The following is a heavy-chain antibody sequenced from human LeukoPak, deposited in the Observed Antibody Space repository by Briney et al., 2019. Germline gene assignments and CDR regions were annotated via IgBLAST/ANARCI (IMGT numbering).Heavy chain of an antibody. CDR1: VFTFRSYG. Sequence: GGSLRLSCASSVFTFRSYGLHWVRQPPAKGLEGVTVISYDGSNKYYADSLKGRFTISRHNSKNTLYLQTNSLRAEDTAVYYCATEESIPIGNYYGSGSYYNYFAYWGQGKLVTVSS. CDR2: ISYDGSNK. D-gene: IGHD3-10*01. V-gene: IGHV3-30*03. J-gene: IGHJ4*02. CDR3: ATEESIPIGNYYGSGSYYNYFAY.